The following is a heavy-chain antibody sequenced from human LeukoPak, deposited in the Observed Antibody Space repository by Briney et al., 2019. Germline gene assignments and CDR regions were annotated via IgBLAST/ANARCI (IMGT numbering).Heavy chain of an antibody. CDR2: IYTSGST. V-gene: IGHV4-4*07. CDR3: ARVVTYYYDSSGQTPWYFDL. J-gene: IGHJ2*01. Sequence: KASETLSLTCTVHGGSISSYYWSWIRQPAGKGLEWIGRIYTSGSTNYNPPLKRRVTMSVDTSKSQFSLKLSSVTAADTAVYYCARVVTYYYDSSGQTPWYFDLWGRGTLVTVSS. D-gene: IGHD3-22*01. CDR1: GGSISSYY.